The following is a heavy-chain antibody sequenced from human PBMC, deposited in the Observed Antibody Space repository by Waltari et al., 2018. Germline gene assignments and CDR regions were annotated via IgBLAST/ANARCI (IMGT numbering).Heavy chain of an antibody. D-gene: IGHD3-10*01. CDR3: ATTKWFGGYNYYYYMDV. CDR2: ISSSSSYI. CDR1: GFTFSSYS. Sequence: EVQLVESGGGLVKPGGSLRLSCAASGFTFSSYSMNWVRQAPGKGLEWVSSISSSSSYIYYADSVKGRFTISRDNAKNSLYLQMNSLRAEDTAVYYCATTKWFGGYNYYYYMDVWGKGTTVTVSS. J-gene: IGHJ6*03. V-gene: IGHV3-21*01.